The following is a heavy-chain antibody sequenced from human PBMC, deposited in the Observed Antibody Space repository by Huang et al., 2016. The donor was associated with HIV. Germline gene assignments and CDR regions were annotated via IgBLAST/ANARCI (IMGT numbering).Heavy chain of an antibody. CDR2: MDYSGST. Sequence: QVQLQESGPGLVKPSETLSLTCTVSGGSISTHYWSWIRQPPGKGLEWIGSMDYSGSTNYSPALKGRVTILLYTSKNQFSLRVNSVTAADTAMYYCARDHHDFWRGYRRMYFFDHWGQGTLVTVSS. D-gene: IGHD3-3*01. V-gene: IGHV4-59*11. CDR1: GGSISTHY. CDR3: ARDHHDFWRGYRRMYFFDH. J-gene: IGHJ4*02.